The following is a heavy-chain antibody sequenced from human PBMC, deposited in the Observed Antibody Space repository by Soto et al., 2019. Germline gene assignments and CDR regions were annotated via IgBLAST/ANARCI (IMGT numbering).Heavy chain of an antibody. D-gene: IGHD6-19*01. CDR2: ISAYNANA. CDR1: GYTFRKFG. V-gene: IGHV1-18*01. J-gene: IGHJ4*02. CDR3: ARDASDKAWYSSGPKDS. Sequence: ASVKVSCKASGYTFRKFGISWVRQAPGQGLEWMGWISAYNANANYAQKFQGRLTMTADTSTSTAYMELRSLRSDDTAVYYCARDASDKAWYSSGPKDSWGQGTLVTVSS.